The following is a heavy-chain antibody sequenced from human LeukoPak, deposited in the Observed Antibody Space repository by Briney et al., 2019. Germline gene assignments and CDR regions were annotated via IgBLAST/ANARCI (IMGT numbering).Heavy chain of an antibody. D-gene: IGHD3-22*01. CDR1: GFTFSSYA. J-gene: IGHJ4*02. V-gene: IGHV3-30-3*01. CDR2: ISYDGSNK. Sequence: GGSLRLSCAASGFTFSSYAMHWVRQAPGKGLEWVAVISYDGSNKYYADSVTGRFTISRDNSKNTLFLQMNSLRAEDTAVYYCARVNYYDSTGFLDYWGQGTLVTVSS. CDR3: ARVNYYDSTGFLDY.